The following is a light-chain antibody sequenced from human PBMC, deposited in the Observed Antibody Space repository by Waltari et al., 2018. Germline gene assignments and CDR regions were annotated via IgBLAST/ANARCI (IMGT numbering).Light chain of an antibody. J-gene: IGKJ2*01. Sequence: ERVMTQSPVTLSVSPGESVTLPCRVSQIFTSNVAWYQQKPGQAPRLLIYRASTRATGIPARFSGSVSGTEFTLTISSLQSEDFAVYYCVKYNNWPPGYTFGQGTKLEIK. CDR3: VKYNNWPPGYT. CDR2: RAS. V-gene: IGKV3-15*01. CDR1: QIFTSN.